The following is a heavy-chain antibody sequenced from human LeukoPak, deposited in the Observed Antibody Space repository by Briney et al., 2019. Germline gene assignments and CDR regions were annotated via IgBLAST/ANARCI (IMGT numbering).Heavy chain of an antibody. J-gene: IGHJ4*02. D-gene: IGHD5-18*01. CDR2: IKSKTDGGTT. CDR1: GFXFSDAW. CDR3: TTDTAMGNFDY. V-gene: IGHV3-15*01. Sequence: GGSLRLSCAASGFXFSDAWITWVRQAPGKGLEWVGRIKSKTDGGTTDYAAPVKGRFTISRDDSKNTLYLQMNSLKTEDTAVYYCTTDTAMGNFDYWGQGTLVTVSS.